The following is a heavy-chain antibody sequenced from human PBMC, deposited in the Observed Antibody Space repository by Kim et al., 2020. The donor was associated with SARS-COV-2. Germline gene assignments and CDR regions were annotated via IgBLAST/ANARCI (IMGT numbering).Heavy chain of an antibody. CDR3: ARRVRYSSSWYNWFDP. D-gene: IGHD6-13*01. V-gene: IGHV5-10-1*01. CDR1: GYSFTSYW. CDR2: IDPSDSYT. J-gene: IGHJ5*02. Sequence: GESLKISCKGSGYSFTSYWISWVRQMPGKGLEWMGRIDPSDSYTNYSPSFQGHVTISADKSISTAYLQWSSLKASDTAMYYCARRVRYSSSWYNWFDPWGQGTLVTVSS.